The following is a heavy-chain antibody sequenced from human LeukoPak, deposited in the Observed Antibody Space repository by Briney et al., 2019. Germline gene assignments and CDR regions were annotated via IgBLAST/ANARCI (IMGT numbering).Heavy chain of an antibody. J-gene: IGHJ4*02. CDR1: GGTFSSYA. CDR3: ARXXYDSSGFDY. CDR2: IIPILGIA. Sequence: ASVKVSCKASGGTFSSYAISWVRQAPGQGLEWMGRIIPILGIANYAQKFQGRVTITADKSTSTAYMELSSLRSEDTAVYYCARXXYDSSGFDYWGQGTLVTVSS. D-gene: IGHD3-22*01. V-gene: IGHV1-69*04.